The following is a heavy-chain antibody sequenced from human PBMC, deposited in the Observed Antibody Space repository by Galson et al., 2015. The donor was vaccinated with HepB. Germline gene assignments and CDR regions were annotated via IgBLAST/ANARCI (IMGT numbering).Heavy chain of an antibody. CDR3: ARGSPRAKNVPPAMSWDYYYYMDV. D-gene: IGHD2-2*01. CDR2: TYYRSKWYN. V-gene: IGHV6-1*01. J-gene: IGHJ6*03. Sequence: CAISGDSVSSNSAAWNWIRQSPSRGLEWLGRTYYRSKWYNDYAVSVKSRITINPDTSKNQFSLQLNSVTPEDTAVYYCARGSPRAKNVPPAMSWDYYYYMDVWGKGTTVTVSS. CDR1: GDSVSSNSAA.